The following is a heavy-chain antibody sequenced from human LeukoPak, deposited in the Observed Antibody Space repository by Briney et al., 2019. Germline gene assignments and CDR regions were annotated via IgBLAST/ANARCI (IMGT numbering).Heavy chain of an antibody. CDR1: GFTFSTYW. D-gene: IGHD3-3*01. CDR2: ISSSSTYT. J-gene: IGHJ4*02. CDR3: ARDNGGYYDSSRSQGY. Sequence: GGSLRLSCAASGFTFSTYWMYWVRQAPGKGLEWVSSISSSSTYTYYADSVKGRFTISRDNAKNSLYLQMNSLRAEDTAVYYCARDNGGYYDSSRSQGYWGQGTLVTVSS. V-gene: IGHV3-21*01.